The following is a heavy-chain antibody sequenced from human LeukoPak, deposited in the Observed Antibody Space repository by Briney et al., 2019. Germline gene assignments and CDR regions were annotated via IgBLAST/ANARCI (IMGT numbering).Heavy chain of an antibody. Sequence: GRSLRLSCAASGFTFSSYWMSWVRQAPGKGLEWVANIKQDGSEKYYVDSVKGRFTISRDNAKNSLYLQMNSLRAEDTAVYYCAKLGGQELHNYYVAVCGKGTTVAVSS. D-gene: IGHD3-16*01. CDR2: IKQDGSEK. CDR3: AKLGGQELHNYYVAV. CDR1: GFTFSSYW. J-gene: IGHJ6*03. V-gene: IGHV3-7*03.